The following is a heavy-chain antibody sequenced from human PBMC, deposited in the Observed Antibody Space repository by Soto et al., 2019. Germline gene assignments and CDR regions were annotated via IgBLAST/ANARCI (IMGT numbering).Heavy chain of an antibody. Sequence: SETLSLTCTVSGGSSNSDSYYWDWIRQPPGKGLEWIGSIYYSGSTYYNPSLKSRVAISVDTSKNQFSLKLSSVTAADTAVYYCARRSVVPAAINLYYYYYMDVWGKGTTVTVSS. CDR3: ARRSVVPAAINLYYYYYMDV. J-gene: IGHJ6*03. D-gene: IGHD2-2*01. CDR1: GGSSNSDSYY. V-gene: IGHV4-39*01. CDR2: IYYSGST.